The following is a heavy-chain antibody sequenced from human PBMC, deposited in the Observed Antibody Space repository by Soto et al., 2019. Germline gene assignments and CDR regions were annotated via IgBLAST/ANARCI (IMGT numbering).Heavy chain of an antibody. CDR1: GYTFTSYA. Sequence: QVQLVQSGAEVKKPGASVKVSCKASGYTFTSYAMHWVRQAPGQRLEWMGWINAGNGKTKYSQTFQGRVTITRDTSASTAYMELSSLRSEDTAVYYCAAAPLSGVWGDAFDIWRQGPVVTVSS. D-gene: IGHD2-8*01. J-gene: IGHJ3*02. CDR2: INAGNGKT. V-gene: IGHV1-3*01. CDR3: AAAPLSGVWGDAFDI.